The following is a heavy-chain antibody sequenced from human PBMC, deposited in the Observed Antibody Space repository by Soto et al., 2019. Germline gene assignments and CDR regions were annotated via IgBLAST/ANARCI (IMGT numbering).Heavy chain of an antibody. D-gene: IGHD5-18*01. CDR3: AKGPRGYSYGYNWFDP. Sequence: QVQLVESGGGVVQPGRSLRLSCAASGFTFSSYGMHWVRQAPGKGLEWVAVISYDGSNKYYADSVKGRFTISRDNSKNTLYLQMNSLRAEDTAVYYCAKGPRGYSYGYNWFDPWGQGTLVTVSS. V-gene: IGHV3-30*18. CDR1: GFTFSSYG. CDR2: ISYDGSNK. J-gene: IGHJ5*02.